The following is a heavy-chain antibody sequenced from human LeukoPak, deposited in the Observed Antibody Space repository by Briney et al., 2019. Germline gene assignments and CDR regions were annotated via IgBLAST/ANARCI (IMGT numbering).Heavy chain of an antibody. V-gene: IGHV4-34*01. D-gene: IGHD4-17*01. J-gene: IGHJ5*02. CDR2: INHSGST. Sequence: SETLSLTCAVYGGSFSGYYWSWIRQPPGKGLEWIGEINHSGSTNYNPSLKSRVTISVDTSKNQFSLKLSSVTAADTAGYYCAGGGLCTDYGDYVCWFDPWGQGTLVTVSS. CDR3: AGGGLCTDYGDYVCWFDP. CDR1: GGSFSGYY.